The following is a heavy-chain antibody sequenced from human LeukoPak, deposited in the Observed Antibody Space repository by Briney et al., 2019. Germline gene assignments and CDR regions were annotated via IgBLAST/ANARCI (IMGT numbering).Heavy chain of an antibody. D-gene: IGHD3-22*01. CDR2: ISYDGSNK. CDR1: GFTFSSYA. CDR3: AREEGITMIVVARYGYFDN. Sequence: GGSLGLSCAASGFTFSSYAMHWVRQAPGKGLEWVAVISYDGSNKYYADSVKGRFTISRDNSKNTLYLQMNSLRAEDTAVYYCAREEGITMIVVARYGYFDNWGQGTLVTVSS. J-gene: IGHJ4*02. V-gene: IGHV3-30-3*01.